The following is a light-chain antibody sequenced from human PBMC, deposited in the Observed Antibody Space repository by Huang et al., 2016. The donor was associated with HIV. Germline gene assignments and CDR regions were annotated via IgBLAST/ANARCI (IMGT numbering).Light chain of an antibody. V-gene: IGKV4-1*01. CDR1: QSVFHSSNNKGY. CDR2: WAS. J-gene: IGKJ1*01. CDR3: HQYYTSPQT. Sequence: DIVVTQSPASLALSLGERAAINCTSSQSVFHSSNNKGYLNWYQLKPGQSPHLLIYWASTRESGVPDRFRGSGSGTDFTLTITSLQAEDVAVYYCHQYYTSPQTFGQGTKVEV.